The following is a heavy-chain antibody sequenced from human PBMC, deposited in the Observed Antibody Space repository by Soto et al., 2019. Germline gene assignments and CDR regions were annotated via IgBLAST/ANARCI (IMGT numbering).Heavy chain of an antibody. CDR2: IYYSGST. CDR3: ARGNDFWSGYYYFDY. Sequence: SETLSLTCAVYGGTFTGYYWTWIRQSPGKGLEWIGNIYYSGSTYYNPPLKSRVTISVDTSKNQFSLKLSSVTAADTAVYYCARGNDFWSGYYYFDYWGQGTLVTVSS. CDR1: GGTFTGYY. V-gene: IGHV4-34*01. J-gene: IGHJ4*02. D-gene: IGHD3-3*01.